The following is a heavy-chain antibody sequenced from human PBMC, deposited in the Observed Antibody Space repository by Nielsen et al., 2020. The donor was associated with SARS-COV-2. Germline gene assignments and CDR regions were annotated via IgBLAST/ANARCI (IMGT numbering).Heavy chain of an antibody. CDR3: ASRDSSGYPYGMDV. Sequence: SVKVSCKASGFTFTSSAMQWVRQARGQRLEWIGWIVVGSGNTNYAQKFQERVTITRDMSTSTAYMELSSLRSEDTAVYYCASRDSSGYPYGMDVWGQGTTVTVSS. J-gene: IGHJ6*02. V-gene: IGHV1-58*02. CDR1: GFTFTSSA. CDR2: IVVGSGNT. D-gene: IGHD3-22*01.